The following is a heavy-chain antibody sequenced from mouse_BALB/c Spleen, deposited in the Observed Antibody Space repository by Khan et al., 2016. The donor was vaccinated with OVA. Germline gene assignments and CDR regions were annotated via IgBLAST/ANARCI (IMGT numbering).Heavy chain of an antibody. CDR2: IWAGGST. CDR3: ANLKDI. J-gene: IGHJ2*01. CDR1: GFSLTSYG. D-gene: IGHD1-3*01. V-gene: IGHV2-9*02. Sequence: QVQLKESGPGLVAPSQSLSITCTVSGFSLTSYGVHWVRQPPGKGLEWLGVIWAGGSTNYNSALMSRLSISKENTKSQVVLKMSSLRTSDTAMYCCANLKDIWGQGTTLTVSS.